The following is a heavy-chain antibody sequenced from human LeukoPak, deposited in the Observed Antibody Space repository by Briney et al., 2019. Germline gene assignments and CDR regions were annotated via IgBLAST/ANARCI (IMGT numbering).Heavy chain of an antibody. CDR3: AKRGGYYFDS. D-gene: IGHD5-24*01. Sequence: PGGSLRLSCAASGFTFSSYAMSWVRQAPGKGLEWVSTISNSGSSTYYADSGKGRFTTSRDNSQNTLHLQMNSLRAEDTAVYYCAKRGGYYFDSWGQGTLVTVSS. CDR2: ISNSGSST. J-gene: IGHJ4*02. V-gene: IGHV3-23*01. CDR1: GFTFSSYA.